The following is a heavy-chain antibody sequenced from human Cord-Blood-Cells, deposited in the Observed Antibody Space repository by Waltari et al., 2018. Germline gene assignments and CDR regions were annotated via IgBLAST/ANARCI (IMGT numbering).Heavy chain of an antibody. CDR1: AFTFSSYG. V-gene: IGHV3-30*18. Sequence: ESGGGVVQPGRSLRRSCAASAFTFSSYGMHWVRQAPGKGLQWVAVISYDGSNKYYADSVKGRFTISRDNSKNTLYLQMNSLRAEDTAVYYCAKDYYSSSYFDYWGQGTLVTVSS. D-gene: IGHD6-6*01. CDR3: AKDYYSSSYFDY. J-gene: IGHJ4*02. CDR2: ISYDGSNK.